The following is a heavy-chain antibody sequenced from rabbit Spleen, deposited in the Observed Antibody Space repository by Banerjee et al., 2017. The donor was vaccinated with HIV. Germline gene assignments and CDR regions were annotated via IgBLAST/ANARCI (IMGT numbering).Heavy chain of an antibody. Sequence: QSLEESGGDLVKPGASLTLTCEASGFSFSDRDVMCWVRQAPGKGLEWIACINTATAKGVYASWAKGRFAISKTSSTTVTLQMTSLTAADTATYFCARDLVAVIGWNFNLWGPGTLVTVS. CDR2: INTATAKG. V-gene: IGHV1S40*01. CDR3: ARDLVAVIGWNFNL. D-gene: IGHD1-1*01. J-gene: IGHJ4*01. CDR1: GFSFSDRDV.